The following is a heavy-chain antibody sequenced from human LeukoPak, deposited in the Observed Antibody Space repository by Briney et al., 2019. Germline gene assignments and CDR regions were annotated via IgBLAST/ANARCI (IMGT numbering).Heavy chain of an antibody. D-gene: IGHD3-22*01. CDR2: ISGSGGST. V-gene: IGHV3-23*01. Sequence: GGSLRLSCTASGFTFSSYAMSWVRQAPGKGLEWVSAISGSGGSTYYADSVKGRFTISRDNSKNTLYLQMNSLRAEDTAVYYCAKVRFYDSSGQYYFDYWGQGTLVTVSS. CDR3: AKVRFYDSSGQYYFDY. J-gene: IGHJ4*02. CDR1: GFTFSSYA.